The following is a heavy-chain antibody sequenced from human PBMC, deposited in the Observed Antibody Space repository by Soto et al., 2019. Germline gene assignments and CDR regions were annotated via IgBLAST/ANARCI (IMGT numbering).Heavy chain of an antibody. D-gene: IGHD6-13*01. CDR1: GFTLSSNG. CDR2: IWFDGSKK. Sequence: QVQLVESGRGVVQPGRSLRLSCVASGFTLSSNGMHWVRQIPGKGLEWVAVIWFDGSKKDYADSVKGRFTISRDSSKNTLYLQMNNLRAEDTGIYYCARDPEQLVYYYGMDVWGQGTTVTVSS. J-gene: IGHJ6*02. CDR3: ARDPEQLVYYYGMDV. V-gene: IGHV3-33*01.